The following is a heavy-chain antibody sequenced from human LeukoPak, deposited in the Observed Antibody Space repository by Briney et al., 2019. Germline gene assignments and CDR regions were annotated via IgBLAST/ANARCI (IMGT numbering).Heavy chain of an antibody. Sequence: GESLKISCKGSGYSFPTYWIGWVRHMPVKALEWMGIIYPGDSDTRYSPSFEGEVTISADKSISTAYLQWSSLKASDTAMYYCARSGTIATRRNYIDYWGQGTLVTVSS. D-gene: IGHD6-6*01. CDR1: GYSFPTYW. CDR3: ARSGTIATRRNYIDY. V-gene: IGHV5-51*01. CDR2: IYPGDSDT. J-gene: IGHJ4*02.